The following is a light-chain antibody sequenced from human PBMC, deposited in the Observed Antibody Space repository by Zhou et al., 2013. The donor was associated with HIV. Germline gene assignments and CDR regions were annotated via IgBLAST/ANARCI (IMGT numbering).Light chain of an antibody. CDR3: QHYGTSRYT. CDR1: QSVKSNY. J-gene: IGKJ2*01. Sequence: ELVLTQSPGTLSLSPGERATLSCRASQSVKSNYLAWYQQKPGQPPSLLIYGTSTRATGIPDRFSGDGSGTDFTLTISRLEPEDFAVYYCQHYGTSRYTFGQGTKLEIK. CDR2: GTS. V-gene: IGKV3-20*01.